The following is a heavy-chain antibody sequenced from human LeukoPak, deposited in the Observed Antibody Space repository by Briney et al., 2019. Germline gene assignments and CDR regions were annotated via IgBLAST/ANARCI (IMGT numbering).Heavy chain of an antibody. Sequence: SETLSLTCTVSGGSISSYYWSWIRQPPGKGLEWIGYIYYSGSTNYNPSLKSRVTTSVDTSKNQFSLKLSSVTAADTAVYYCARTNDGDYYYGMDVWDQGTTVTVSS. CDR2: IYYSGST. J-gene: IGHJ6*02. CDR3: ARTNDGDYYYGMDV. D-gene: IGHD1-1*01. CDR1: GGSISSYY. V-gene: IGHV4-59*01.